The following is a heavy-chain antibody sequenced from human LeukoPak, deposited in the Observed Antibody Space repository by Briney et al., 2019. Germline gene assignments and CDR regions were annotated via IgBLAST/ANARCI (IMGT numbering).Heavy chain of an antibody. CDR2: ISGSGDST. Sequence: GGSLRLSCEAPGFTFNTYAMTWVRQAPGKGLEWVSSISGSGDSTYYADSVKGRFTISRDNSKNTLYLQMNSLRAEDTAVYYCAKLLSGSYYTDYFDYWGQGTLVTVSS. J-gene: IGHJ4*02. V-gene: IGHV3-23*01. D-gene: IGHD1-26*01. CDR1: GFTFNTYA. CDR3: AKLLSGSYYTDYFDY.